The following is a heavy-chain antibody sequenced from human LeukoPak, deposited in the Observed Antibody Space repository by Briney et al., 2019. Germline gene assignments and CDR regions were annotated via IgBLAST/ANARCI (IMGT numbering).Heavy chain of an antibody. V-gene: IGHV3-48*04. D-gene: IGHD1-14*01. CDR3: AREPHIPGNLYGMDV. J-gene: IGHJ6*02. CDR1: GFTFSSYS. Sequence: GGSLRLSCAASGFTFSSYSMNWVRQAPGKGLEWVSYISSSSSTIYYADSVKGRFTISRDNAKNSLYLQMNSLRAEDTAVYYCAREPHIPGNLYGMDVWGQGTTVTVSS. CDR2: ISSSSSTI.